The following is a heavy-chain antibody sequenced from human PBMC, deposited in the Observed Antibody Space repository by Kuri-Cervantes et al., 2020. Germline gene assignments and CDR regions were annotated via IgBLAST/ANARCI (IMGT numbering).Heavy chain of an antibody. CDR2: ISAYNGNT. CDR3: ARDIIAVRPGWFDP. Sequence: ASVKVSCKASGYTFTSYGISWVQQAPGQGLEWMGWISAYNGNTNYAQKLQGRVTMTTDTSTSTAYMELRSLRSDDTAVYYCARDIIAVRPGWFDPWGQGTLVTVSS. D-gene: IGHD6-6*01. CDR1: GYTFTSYG. J-gene: IGHJ5*02. V-gene: IGHV1-18*01.